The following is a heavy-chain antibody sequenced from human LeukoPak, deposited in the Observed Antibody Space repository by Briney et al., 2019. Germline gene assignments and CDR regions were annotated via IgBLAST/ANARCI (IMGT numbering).Heavy chain of an antibody. CDR1: GYSISSGYY. CDR2: IYHSGST. D-gene: IGHD2-2*01. V-gene: IGHV4-38-2*02. J-gene: IGHJ4*02. Sequence: PSETLSLTCTVSGYSISSGYYWGWIRQPPGKGLEWIGSIYHSGSTYYNPSLKSRVTISVDTSKNQFSLKLSSVTAADTAVYYCASSGESPAAILPDFDYWGQGTLVTVPS. CDR3: ASSGESPAAILPDFDY.